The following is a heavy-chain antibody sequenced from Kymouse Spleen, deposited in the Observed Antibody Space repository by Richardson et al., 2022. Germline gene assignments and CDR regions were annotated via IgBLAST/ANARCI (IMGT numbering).Heavy chain of an antibody. Sequence: QVQLQQSGPGLVKPSQTLSLTCAISGDSVSSNSAAWNWIRQSPSRGLEWLGRTYYRSKWYNDYAVSVKSRITINPDTSKNQFSLQLNSVTPEDTAVYYCARWLMVRGVKNYYYGMDVWGQGTTVTVSS. CDR2: TYYRSKWYN. V-gene: IGHV6-1*01. CDR1: GDSVSSNSAA. CDR3: ARWLMVRGVKNYYYGMDV. J-gene: IGHJ6*02. D-gene: IGHD3-10*01.